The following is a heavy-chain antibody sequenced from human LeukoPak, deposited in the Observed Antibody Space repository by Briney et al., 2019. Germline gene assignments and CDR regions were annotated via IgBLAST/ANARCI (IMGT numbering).Heavy chain of an antibody. D-gene: IGHD3-22*01. CDR3: ATSYYDSSGYLPFDY. CDR2: FDPEDGET. J-gene: IGHJ4*02. V-gene: IGHV1-24*01. CDR1: GYTLTELS. Sequence: GASVKVSCKVSGYTLTELSMHWVRQAPGKGLEWMGGFDPEDGETIYAQKSQGRVTMTEDTSTDTAYMELSSLRSEDTAVYYCATSYYDSSGYLPFDYWGQGTLVTVSS.